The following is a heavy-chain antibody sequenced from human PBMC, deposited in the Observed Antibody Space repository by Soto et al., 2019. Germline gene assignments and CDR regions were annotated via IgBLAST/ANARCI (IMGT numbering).Heavy chain of an antibody. CDR3: ARGYCTASICVPWFDP. V-gene: IGHV5-51*01. CDR1: GYAFSSYW. CDR2: IYPGDSDT. D-gene: IGHD2-8*02. Sequence: GESLKISCQVSGYAFSSYWIAWLRQIHWKGLEWMGIIYPGDSDTRYSPSFQGQVTISVDKSITTAYLQWSSLKASDTAMYDCARGYCTASICVPWFDPWGQGTLATVAS. J-gene: IGHJ5*02.